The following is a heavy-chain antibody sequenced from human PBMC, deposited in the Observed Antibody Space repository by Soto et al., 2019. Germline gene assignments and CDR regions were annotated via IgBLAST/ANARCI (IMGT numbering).Heavy chain of an antibody. CDR3: AKDFYYGSGSYTGSGAFDI. Sequence: GGSLRLSCAASGFTFSSYAMSWVRQAPGKGLEWVSAISGSGGGTYYADSVKGRFTISRDNSKNSLYLQMNSLRTEDTALYYCAKDFYYGSGSYTGSGAFDIWGQGTMVTVSS. CDR1: GFTFSSYA. J-gene: IGHJ3*02. V-gene: IGHV3-23*01. D-gene: IGHD3-10*01. CDR2: ISGSGGGT.